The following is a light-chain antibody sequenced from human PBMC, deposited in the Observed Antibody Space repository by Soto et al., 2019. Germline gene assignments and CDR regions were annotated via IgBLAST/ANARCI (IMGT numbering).Light chain of an antibody. Sequence: QSALTQPPSVSGSPGQSVTISCTGTSSDVGSYNRVSWYQQPPGTAPKLMIFEVSNRPSGVPDRFSGSKSGNTASLTISGLQAEGEADYYCSSYGNISTSVFGGGSELTVL. CDR1: SSDVGSYNR. CDR3: SSYGNISTSV. J-gene: IGLJ2*01. CDR2: EVS. V-gene: IGLV2-18*02.